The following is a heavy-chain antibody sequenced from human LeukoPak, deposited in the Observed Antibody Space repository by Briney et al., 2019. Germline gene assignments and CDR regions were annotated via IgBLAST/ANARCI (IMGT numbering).Heavy chain of an antibody. CDR3: ARHHRAYNWNGPPLHFFDH. V-gene: IGHV1-69*13. J-gene: IGHJ4*02. Sequence: GASVKVSCKASGGTFSNYAISWVRQAPGQGLEWMGGIIPIFGTRNYAQKFQGRVTVTADESTSTAYMELSSLRCDDTAVYYCARHHRAYNWNGPPLHFFDHWGQGTLVTVSS. D-gene: IGHD1-20*01. CDR2: IIPIFGTR. CDR1: GGTFSNYA.